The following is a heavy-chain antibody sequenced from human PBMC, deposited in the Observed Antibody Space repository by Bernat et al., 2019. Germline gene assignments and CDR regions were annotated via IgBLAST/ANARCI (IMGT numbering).Heavy chain of an antibody. D-gene: IGHD5-18*01. CDR3: ARGGQRIQFWSTSNSFDA. J-gene: IGHJ4*02. V-gene: IGHV4-59*01. Sequence: QVQLQESGPGLVKPSETLSLTCTVSGGSISPYYWSWLRQSPGKTLEWIGYVYFSGGSSFNPSLKSRVTMSIDTTKNQFSLNLTSVTAADTAVYYCARGGQRIQFWSTSNSFDAWGQGTPVTVST. CDR2: VYFSGGS. CDR1: GGSISPYY.